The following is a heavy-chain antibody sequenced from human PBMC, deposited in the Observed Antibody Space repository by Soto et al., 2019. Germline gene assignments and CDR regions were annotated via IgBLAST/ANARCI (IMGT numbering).Heavy chain of an antibody. CDR3: AKGLLNGRWYAAD. J-gene: IGHJ4*02. D-gene: IGHD6-13*01. CDR2: ITANGHT. V-gene: IGHV3-23*01. Sequence: EVHLLESGGVLVQPGESLRLSCETSGFTFSNCVMTWLRQPPGKRLEWVSVITANGHTDYADSVKGRFTISRDNSKNTVYLQMNSLRAEDTAVYYCAKGLLNGRWYAADWGQGTLVTVSS. CDR1: GFTFSNCV.